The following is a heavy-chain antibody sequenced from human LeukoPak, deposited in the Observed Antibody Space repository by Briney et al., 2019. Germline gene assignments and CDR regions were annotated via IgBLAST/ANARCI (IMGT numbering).Heavy chain of an antibody. D-gene: IGHD6-13*01. CDR2: IYSTGST. V-gene: IGHV4-4*07. CDR3: ARQIASAGTAGFDF. J-gene: IGHJ4*02. Sequence: SETLSLTCTVSGGSISSYYWSWIRQPAGKGLEWMGRIYSTGSTNYNPSLKSRATMSVDTSKNQFSLRLRSVTAADTAVYYCARQIASAGTAGFDFWGQGALVTVSS. CDR1: GGSISSYY.